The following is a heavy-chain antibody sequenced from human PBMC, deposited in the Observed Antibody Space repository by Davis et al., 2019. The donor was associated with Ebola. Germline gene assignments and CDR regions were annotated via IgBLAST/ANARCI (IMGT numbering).Heavy chain of an antibody. D-gene: IGHD5-12*01. CDR3: ARRLPLIVATTNYYYYGMDV. Sequence: GGSLRLSCTASGFTFSSYSMNWVRQAPGKGLEWVSSISSSSSYIYYADLVKGRFTISRDNAKNSLYLQMNSLRAEDTAVYYCARRLPLIVATTNYYYYGMDVWGKGTTVTVSS. J-gene: IGHJ6*04. V-gene: IGHV3-21*01. CDR1: GFTFSSYS. CDR2: ISSSSSYI.